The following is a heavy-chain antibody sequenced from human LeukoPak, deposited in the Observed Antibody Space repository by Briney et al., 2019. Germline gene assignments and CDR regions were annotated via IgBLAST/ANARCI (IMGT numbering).Heavy chain of an antibody. CDR3: AREMVYAKNWFDP. CDR1: GFTFSDYG. CDR2: IWYDGSNK. Sequence: PGKSLRLSCTASGFTFSDYGMHWVRQPPGKGLEWVAIIWYDGSNKTYEDSVKGRFTISRDNSKNTLYLQMNSLRAEDTAVYYCAREMVYAKNWFDPWGQGTLVTVSS. D-gene: IGHD2-8*01. V-gene: IGHV3-33*01. J-gene: IGHJ5*02.